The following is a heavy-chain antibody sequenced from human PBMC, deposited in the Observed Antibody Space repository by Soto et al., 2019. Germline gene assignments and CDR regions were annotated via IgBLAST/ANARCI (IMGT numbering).Heavy chain of an antibody. CDR2: IIPILDVA. Sequence: QVQLVQSGAEVKRPGSSVKVSCQTSGGTFRTYTINWVRQAPGQGLEWRGRIIPILDVANYAQKFQGRVTITADKSTSTDHMELRSLTSADTAVDYCARSIEGVIGVAGPKDLWLDPLGQGALVSVSS. CDR3: ARSIEGVIGVAGPKDLWLDP. V-gene: IGHV1-69*02. J-gene: IGHJ5*02. CDR1: GGTFRTYT. D-gene: IGHD6-19*01.